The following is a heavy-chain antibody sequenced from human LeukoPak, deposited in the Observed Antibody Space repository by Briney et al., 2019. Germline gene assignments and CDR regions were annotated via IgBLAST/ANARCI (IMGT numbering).Heavy chain of an antibody. D-gene: IGHD3-10*01. Sequence: SETLSLSCAVSGGSISSYYRSWIRQPPGKGLEWIGYIYYSGSTNYNPSLMSRVTISVKTSKNQFTLKLSSVNAADTAVYYCARGSMVRGKYDYWGQGTLVTASS. CDR3: ARGSMVRGKYDY. V-gene: IGHV4-59*01. CDR1: GGSISSYY. J-gene: IGHJ4*02. CDR2: IYYSGST.